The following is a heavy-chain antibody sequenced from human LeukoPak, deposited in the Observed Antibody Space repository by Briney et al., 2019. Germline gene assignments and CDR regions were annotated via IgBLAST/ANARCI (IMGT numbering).Heavy chain of an antibody. D-gene: IGHD3-9*01. V-gene: IGHV4-59*01. CDR1: GGSISSYS. J-gene: IGHJ4*02. Sequence: PSETLSLTCAVSGGSISSYSRSWIRQPPGKGLEWIWSIYDSGSTNYHPSLESRVTISVDTSKYQFSLKLSSVTAADTAVYYCARADVLRYFDWLDSGYYFDYWGQGTLVTVSS. CDR2: IYDSGST. CDR3: ARADVLRYFDWLDSGYYFDY.